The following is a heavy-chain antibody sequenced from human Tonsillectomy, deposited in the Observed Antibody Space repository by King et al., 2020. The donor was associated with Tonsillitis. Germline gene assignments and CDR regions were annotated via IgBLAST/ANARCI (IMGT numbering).Heavy chain of an antibody. Sequence: QLVQSGAEVKKPGSSVKVSCKASGDTFIRYPISWVRQAPGQGLEWMGGIIPMFGTTDYAQKFQGRVTITADESTSTAYMELSSLRSEDTAVYYCAREGGGGDSFDYWGQGTLVTVSS. CDR2: IIPMFGTT. CDR3: AREGGGGDSFDY. D-gene: IGHD3-16*01. CDR1: GDTFIRYP. V-gene: IGHV1-69*01. J-gene: IGHJ4*02.